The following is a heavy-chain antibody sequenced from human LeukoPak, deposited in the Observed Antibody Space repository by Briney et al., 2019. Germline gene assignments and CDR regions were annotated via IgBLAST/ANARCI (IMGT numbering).Heavy chain of an antibody. V-gene: IGHV1-18*01. CDR1: GYTFTSYG. Sequence: GASVKVSCKASGYTFTSYGISWVRQAPGQGLEWMGWISAYNGNTNYAQKLQGRVTMTTDTSTSTAYMELRSLRSDDTAVYYCARTVTTYLHRPSDLDYWGQGTLVTVSS. CDR2: ISAYNGNT. CDR3: ARTVTTYLHRPSDLDY. J-gene: IGHJ4*02. D-gene: IGHD4-17*01.